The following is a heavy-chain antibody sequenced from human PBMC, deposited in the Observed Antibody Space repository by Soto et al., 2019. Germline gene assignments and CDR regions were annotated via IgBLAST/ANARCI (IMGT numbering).Heavy chain of an antibody. CDR2: MNPNSGNT. Sequence: QVQLVQSGAEVKKPGASVKVSCKASGYTFTSYDINWVRQATGQGLEWMGWMNPNSGNTGYAQKIQGRVTMTRNTSISKAYMELSSLRSEYTAVYYCATTVVPAAMDAFDIWGQGTMVTVSS. CDR1: GYTFTSYD. CDR3: ATTVVPAAMDAFDI. J-gene: IGHJ3*02. V-gene: IGHV1-8*01. D-gene: IGHD2-2*01.